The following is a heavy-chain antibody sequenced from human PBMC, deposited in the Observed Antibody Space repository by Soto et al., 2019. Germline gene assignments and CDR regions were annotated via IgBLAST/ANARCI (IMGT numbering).Heavy chain of an antibody. CDR1: GFTFSSYE. CDR2: ISSSGSTI. CDR3: ARDNIRVTRYGMDV. D-gene: IGHD4-4*01. V-gene: IGHV3-48*03. J-gene: IGHJ6*02. Sequence: EVQLVESGGGLVQPGGSLRLSCAASGFTFSSYEMNWVRQAPGKGLEWVSYISSSGSTIYYVDSVKGRFTISRDNAKNSLYLQMNSLRAEDTAVYYCARDNIRVTRYGMDVWGQGTTVTVSS.